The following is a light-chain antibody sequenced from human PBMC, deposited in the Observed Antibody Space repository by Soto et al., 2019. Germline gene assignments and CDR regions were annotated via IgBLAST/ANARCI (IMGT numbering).Light chain of an antibody. V-gene: IGLV2-14*03. CDR2: DVT. Sequence: QSALAQPASVSGSPGQSITISCTGTSSDVGGYNYVSWYQHHPGKAPKLIIYDVTNRPSGVSNPFSGSKSGNTASLTISGLKPGDEADYYCSSYTPSNTRQIIFGTGTKVPVL. CDR1: SSDVGGYNY. J-gene: IGLJ1*01. CDR3: SSYTPSNTRQII.